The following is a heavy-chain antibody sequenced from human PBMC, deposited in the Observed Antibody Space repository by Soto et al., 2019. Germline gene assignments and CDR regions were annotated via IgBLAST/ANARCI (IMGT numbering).Heavy chain of an antibody. D-gene: IGHD2-15*01. V-gene: IGHV3-33*01. CDR3: ARDPGYCSGGSCHIDY. CDR1: GFTFSSYG. CDR2: IWYDGSNK. J-gene: IGHJ4*02. Sequence: GSLRLSCAASGFTFSSYGMHWVRQAPGKGLEWVAVIWYDGSNKYYADSVKGRFTISRDNSKNTLYLQMNSLRAEDTAVYYCARDPGYCSGGSCHIDYWGQGILVTVSS.